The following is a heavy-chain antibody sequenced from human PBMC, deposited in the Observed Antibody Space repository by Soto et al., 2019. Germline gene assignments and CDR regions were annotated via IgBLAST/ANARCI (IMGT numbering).Heavy chain of an antibody. CDR1: GGSISSCDYY. CDR3: ARDTPGGFGELGGYYFDY. Sequence: QVQLQESGPGLVKPSQTLSLTCTVSGGSISSCDYYWSWIRQPPGKGLEWIGYIYYSGSTYYNPSLKSRVTISVDTSKNQFSLKLSSVTAADTAVYYCARDTPGGFGELGGYYFDYWGQGTLVTVSS. J-gene: IGHJ4*02. D-gene: IGHD3-10*01. V-gene: IGHV4-30-4*01. CDR2: IYYSGST.